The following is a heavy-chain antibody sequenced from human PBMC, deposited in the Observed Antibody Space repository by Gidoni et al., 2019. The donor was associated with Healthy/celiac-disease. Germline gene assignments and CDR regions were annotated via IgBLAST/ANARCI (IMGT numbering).Heavy chain of an antibody. CDR3: AKEKCSGGSCYSEGGFDY. Sequence: SWVRQAPGKGLEWASAISGSGGSTYYADSVKGRFTISRDNSKNTLYLQMNSLRAEDTAVYYCAKEKCSGGSCYSEGGFDYWGQGTLVTVSS. D-gene: IGHD2-15*01. J-gene: IGHJ4*02. V-gene: IGHV3-23*01. CDR2: ISGSGGST.